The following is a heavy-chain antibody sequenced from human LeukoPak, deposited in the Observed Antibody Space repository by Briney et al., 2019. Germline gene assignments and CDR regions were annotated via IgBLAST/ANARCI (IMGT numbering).Heavy chain of an antibody. V-gene: IGHV3-30-3*01. Sequence: GGSLRLSCAASGFTFSNAWMSWVRQAPGKGLEWVAVISYDGSNKYYADSVKGRFTISRDNSKNTLYLQMNSLRAEDTAVYYCARDVQQWLVGYLDYWARGTVVTVSS. D-gene: IGHD6-19*01. J-gene: IGHJ4*02. CDR2: ISYDGSNK. CDR1: GFTFSNAW. CDR3: ARDVQQWLVGYLDY.